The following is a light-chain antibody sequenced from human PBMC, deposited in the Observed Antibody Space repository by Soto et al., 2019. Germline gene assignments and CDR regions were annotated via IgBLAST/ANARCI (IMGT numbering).Light chain of an antibody. CDR2: EVN. Sequence: QSALTQPASVSGSPGQSITISCTGTSSDVGIYDLVSRYQQLPGKAPKLMIFEVNKRPSGVSNRFSGSKSGNTASLTISGLQAEDEADYYCCSYAGTTTPAVFGGGTQLTVL. V-gene: IGLV2-23*02. CDR3: CSYAGTTTPAV. J-gene: IGLJ7*01. CDR1: SSDVGIYDL.